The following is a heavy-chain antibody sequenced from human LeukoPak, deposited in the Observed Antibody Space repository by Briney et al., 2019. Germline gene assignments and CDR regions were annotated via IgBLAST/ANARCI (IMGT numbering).Heavy chain of an antibody. V-gene: IGHV4-39*07. CDR2: ISYSGCT. J-gene: IGHJ2*01. CDR1: GDSISSNNYY. D-gene: IGHD1-14*01. Sequence: SETLSLTCTVSGDSISSNNYYWGWIRQPPGKGLEWIGSISYSGCTYYNPSLKRRVTISLDTSKNQFFRKLSSVTGADTAVYYCARQVGNHYCYFDLWGRGTLVTVSS. CDR3: ARQVGNHYCYFDL.